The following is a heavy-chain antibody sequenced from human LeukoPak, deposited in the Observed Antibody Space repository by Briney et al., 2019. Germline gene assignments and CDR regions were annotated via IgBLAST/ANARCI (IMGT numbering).Heavy chain of an antibody. Sequence: GASVKVSCKASGYTFTSYAMHRVRQAPGQRLEWMGWINAGNGNTKYSQKFQGRVTITRDTSASTAYMELSSLRSEDTAVYYCAVGYCSGGSCYSGFDYWGQGTLVTVSS. CDR3: AVGYCSGGSCYSGFDY. V-gene: IGHV1-3*01. CDR2: INAGNGNT. J-gene: IGHJ4*02. CDR1: GYTFTSYA. D-gene: IGHD2-15*01.